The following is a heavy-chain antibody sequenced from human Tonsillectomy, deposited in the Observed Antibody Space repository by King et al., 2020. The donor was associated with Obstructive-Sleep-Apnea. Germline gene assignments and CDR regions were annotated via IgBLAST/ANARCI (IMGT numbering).Heavy chain of an antibody. CDR2: IIPIFGTA. D-gene: IGHD3-22*01. Sequence: VQLVQSGAEVKKPGSSVKVSCKASGGTFSSYAISWVRQAPGQGLEWMGGIIPIFGTANYAQKFQGRITITADESTRTAYMELSSLRSEDTAVYYCASPDRDYYDSSGYYLPQPLDYWGQGTLVTVSS. J-gene: IGHJ4*02. CDR1: GGTFSSYA. CDR3: ASPDRDYYDSSGYYLPQPLDY. V-gene: IGHV1-69*01.